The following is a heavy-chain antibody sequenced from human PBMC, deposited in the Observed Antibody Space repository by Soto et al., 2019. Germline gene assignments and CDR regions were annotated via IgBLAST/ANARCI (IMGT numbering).Heavy chain of an antibody. CDR1: GFTFSSYE. CDR2: ISSSGSTI. Sequence: PGGSLRLSCAASGFTFSSYEMNWVRQAPGKGLEWVSYISSSGSTIYYADSVKGRFTISRDNAKNSLYLQMNNLKADAHDAYYCSDSQFRSGKGFDYWGQGTLVTVSS. V-gene: IGHV3-48*03. CDR3: SDSQFRSGKGFDY. D-gene: IGHD3-3*01. J-gene: IGHJ4*02.